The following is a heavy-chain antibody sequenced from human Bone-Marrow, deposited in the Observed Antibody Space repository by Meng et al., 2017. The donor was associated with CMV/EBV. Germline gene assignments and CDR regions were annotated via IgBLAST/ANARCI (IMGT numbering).Heavy chain of an antibody. V-gene: IGHV3-49*04. Sequence: GESLKISCTASGFTFGDYAMSWVRQAPGKGLEWVGFIRSKAYGGTTEYAASVKGRFTISRDDSKSIAYLQMNSLKTEDTAVYYCIVLDFWSGYSNYYYYGMDVWGQGTTVTVSS. D-gene: IGHD3-3*01. CDR2: IRSKAYGGTT. CDR1: GFTFGDYA. J-gene: IGHJ6*02. CDR3: IVLDFWSGYSNYYYYGMDV.